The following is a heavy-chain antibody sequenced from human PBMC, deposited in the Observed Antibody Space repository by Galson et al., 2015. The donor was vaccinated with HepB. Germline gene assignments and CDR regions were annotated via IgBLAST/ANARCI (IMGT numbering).Heavy chain of an antibody. D-gene: IGHD3-22*01. V-gene: IGHV1-69*06. J-gene: IGHJ2*01. CDR2: IIPIFGTA. CDR1: GGTFSSYA. CDR3: AREYDSSGYYYETRDWYFDL. Sequence: SVKVSCKASGGTFSSYAISWVRQAPGQELEWMGGIIPIFGTANYAQKFQGRVTITADKSTSTAYMELSSLRSEDTAVYYCAREYDSSGYYYETRDWYFDLWGRGTLVTVSS.